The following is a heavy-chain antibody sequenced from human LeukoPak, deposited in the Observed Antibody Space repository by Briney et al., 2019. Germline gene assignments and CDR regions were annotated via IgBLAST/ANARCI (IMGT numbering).Heavy chain of an antibody. CDR3: ARGRGWFGELTLARFDY. D-gene: IGHD3-10*01. CDR2: ISSSGSNI. J-gene: IGHJ4*02. V-gene: IGHV3-11*04. CDR1: GITFSNAY. Sequence: PGGSLRLSCAASGITFSNAYLSWVRQAPGKGLEWVSYISSSGSNIYYADSVKGRVTVSRDNAKNSLYLQMNSLRVEDTAVYYCARGRGWFGELTLARFDYWGQGTLVTVSS.